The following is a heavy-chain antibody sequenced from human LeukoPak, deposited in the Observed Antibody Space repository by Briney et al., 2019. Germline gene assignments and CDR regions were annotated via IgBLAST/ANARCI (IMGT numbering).Heavy chain of an antibody. CDR1: GGTFSSYA. CDR2: IIPIFGTA. J-gene: IGHJ4*02. Sequence: GASVKVSCKASGGTFSSYAISWVRQAPGQGLEWMGGIIPIFGTANYAQKFQGRVTITADESTSTAYMELSSLRSEDTAVYYCARWRIAAAALFDYWGQGTLVTVSS. CDR3: ARWRIAAAALFDY. D-gene: IGHD6-13*01. V-gene: IGHV1-69*13.